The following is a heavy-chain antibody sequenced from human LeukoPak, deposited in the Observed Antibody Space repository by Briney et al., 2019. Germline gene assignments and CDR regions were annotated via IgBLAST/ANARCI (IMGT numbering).Heavy chain of an antibody. Sequence: GASVKVSCKASGYTFTSYYMHWVRQAPGQGLEWMGWINPNSGGTNYAQKFQGRVTMTRDTSISTAYMELSRLRSDDTAVYYCARQLGRDDFWSGGYWGQGTLVTVSS. V-gene: IGHV1-2*02. D-gene: IGHD3-3*01. CDR2: INPNSGGT. CDR1: GYTFTSYY. CDR3: ARQLGRDDFWSGGY. J-gene: IGHJ4*02.